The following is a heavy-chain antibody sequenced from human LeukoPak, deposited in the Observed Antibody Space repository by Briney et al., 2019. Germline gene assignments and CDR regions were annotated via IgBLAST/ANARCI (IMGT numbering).Heavy chain of an antibody. V-gene: IGHV4-59*01. J-gene: IGHJ6*02. CDR2: IYYSGNT. CDR1: GGSISSYY. CDR3: ARDASVGGMDV. Sequence: SETLSLTCTVSGGSISSYYGSWLRQPPGKGLEWIGYIYYSGNTNYNPSLKSRVTISVDTSTNQFSLKLSSVTAADTPVYYCARDASVGGMDVWGQGTTVTVSS.